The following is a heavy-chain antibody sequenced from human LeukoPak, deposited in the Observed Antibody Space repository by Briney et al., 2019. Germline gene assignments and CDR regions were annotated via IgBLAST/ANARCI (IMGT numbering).Heavy chain of an antibody. CDR2: ITSSSNTI. CDR1: GFSFSDFS. Sequence: GGSLRPSCAASGFSFSDFSMNWVRQAPGKGLEWVSYITSSSNTIYYADSVKGRFTISRDNAKNSLYLQMNSLRDEDTAVYYCARDGTDKIVAPRCFDYWGQGTLVTVSS. CDR3: ARDGTDKIVAPRCFDY. V-gene: IGHV3-48*02. J-gene: IGHJ4*02. D-gene: IGHD3-22*01.